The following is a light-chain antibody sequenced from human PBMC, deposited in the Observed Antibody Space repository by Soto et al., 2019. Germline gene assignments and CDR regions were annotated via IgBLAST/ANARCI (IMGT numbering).Light chain of an antibody. CDR2: GAS. Sequence: EIVLTQSPGTLSLSPGERATLSCRASQSIANSLAWYQQKPGQAPRLLIYGASTRATGIPARFSGSGSGTEFTLTISSLQSEDFAVYYCQQYNNWPRTFGQGTKVDI. J-gene: IGKJ1*01. CDR1: QSIANS. CDR3: QQYNNWPRT. V-gene: IGKV3-15*01.